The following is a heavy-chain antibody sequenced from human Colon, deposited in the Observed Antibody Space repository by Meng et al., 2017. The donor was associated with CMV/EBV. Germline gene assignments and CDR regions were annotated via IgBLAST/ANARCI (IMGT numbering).Heavy chain of an antibody. CDR2: ISSSGKDE. CDR3: MRDLLPIRLIPAAQDY. V-gene: IGHV3-48*03. Sequence: SCEGSGFPFNSHSMNWVRQAPGKGLEWISYISSSGKDEYYADSVKGRFTISRDNAKNSVSLQMNALKVEDTAVYYCMRDLLPIRLIPAAQDYWGQGTTVTVSS. D-gene: IGHD2-2*01. CDR1: GFPFNSHS. J-gene: IGHJ4*02.